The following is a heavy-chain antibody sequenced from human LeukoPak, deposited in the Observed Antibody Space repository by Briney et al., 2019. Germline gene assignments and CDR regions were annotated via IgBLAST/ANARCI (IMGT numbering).Heavy chain of an antibody. V-gene: IGHV3-7*01. Sequence: GGSLRLSCAASGFTFSSYAMSWVRQAPGKGLEWVANIKQDGSEKYYVDSVKGRFTISRDNAKNSLYLQMNSLRAEDTAVYYCASLGGYYDSSGYQHPVQFDYWGQGTLVTVSS. CDR2: IKQDGSEK. CDR3: ASLGGYYDSSGYQHPVQFDY. D-gene: IGHD3-22*01. J-gene: IGHJ4*02. CDR1: GFTFSSYA.